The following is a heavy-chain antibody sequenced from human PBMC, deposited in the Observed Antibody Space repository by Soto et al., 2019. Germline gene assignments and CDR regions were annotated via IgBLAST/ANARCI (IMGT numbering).Heavy chain of an antibody. J-gene: IGHJ4*02. CDR1: GGTFSSYA. CDR3: ASYRIAARGGGFDY. Sequence: QVQLVQSGAEVKKPGSSVKVSCKASGGTFSSYAISWVLQAPGQGLEWMGGIIPIFGTANYAQKFQGRVTITADESTSTAYMELSSLRSEDTAVYYCASYRIAARGGGFDYWGQGTLVTVSS. V-gene: IGHV1-69*01. D-gene: IGHD6-6*01. CDR2: IIPIFGTA.